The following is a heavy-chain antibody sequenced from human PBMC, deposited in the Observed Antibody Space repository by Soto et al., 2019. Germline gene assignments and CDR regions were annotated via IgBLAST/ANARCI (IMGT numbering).Heavy chain of an antibody. CDR3: ARGSGSVLRLEGDDAFDI. V-gene: IGHV3-33*01. D-gene: IGHD3-10*01. CDR2: IWYDGSNK. Sequence: QVQLVESGGGVVQPGRSLRLSCAASGFTFSSYGMHWVRQAPGKGLEWVAVIWYDGSNKYYADSVKGRFTISRDNSKNTLYLQMNSLRAEDTAVYYCARGSGSVLRLEGDDAFDIWGQGTMVTVSS. J-gene: IGHJ3*02. CDR1: GFTFSSYG.